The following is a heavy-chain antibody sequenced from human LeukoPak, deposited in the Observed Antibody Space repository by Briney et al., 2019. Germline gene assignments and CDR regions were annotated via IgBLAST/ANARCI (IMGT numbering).Heavy chain of an antibody. CDR3: ARVLDEQQLADY. CDR2: IYYSGGT. CDR1: GGSISSYY. D-gene: IGHD6-13*01. J-gene: IGHJ4*02. Sequence: SETLSLTCTVSGGSISSYYWSWIRQPPGKGLELIGYIYYSGGTNYNPSLKSRVTISVDTSKNQFSLKLSSVTAADTAVYYCARVLDEQQLADYWGQGTLVTVSS. V-gene: IGHV4-59*01.